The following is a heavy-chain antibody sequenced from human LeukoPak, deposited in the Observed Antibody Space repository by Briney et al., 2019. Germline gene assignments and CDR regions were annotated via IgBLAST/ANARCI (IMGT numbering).Heavy chain of an antibody. Sequence: GGSLRLSCAASGFTFSDYGMHWVRQAPGKGLEWLALIWYDGTYKYYADSVKGRFTISRDDSKDTLYLQMNSLRVEDTALYYCARELFGSSRRWELSDFWGQGTMVYVSS. CDR1: GFTFSDYG. D-gene: IGHD6-13*01. V-gene: IGHV3-33*01. CDR3: ARELFGSSRRWELSDF. J-gene: IGHJ3*01. CDR2: IWYDGTYK.